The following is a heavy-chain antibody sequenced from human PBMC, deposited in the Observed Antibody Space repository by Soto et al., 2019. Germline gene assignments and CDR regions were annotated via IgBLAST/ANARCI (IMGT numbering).Heavy chain of an antibody. J-gene: IGHJ6*02. D-gene: IGHD3-22*01. CDR3: AKDRLYYYDSSGPDRYYYYGMDV. CDR1: GFAFSSYG. CDR2: ISYDGSNK. V-gene: IGHV3-30*18. Sequence: GGSLRLSCAASGFAFSSYGMHWVRQAPGKGLEWVAVISYDGSNKYYADSVKGRFTISRDNSKNTLYLQMNSLRAEDTAVYYCAKDRLYYYDSSGPDRYYYYGMDVWGQGTTVTVSS.